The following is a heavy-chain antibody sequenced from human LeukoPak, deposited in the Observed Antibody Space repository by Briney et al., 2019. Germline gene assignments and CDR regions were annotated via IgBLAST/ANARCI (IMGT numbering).Heavy chain of an antibody. D-gene: IGHD4/OR15-4a*01. CDR3: AKNDYGFYFDP. CDR2: IRDSGTGT. CDR1: GFTFGNYA. Sequence: GGSLRLSCAASGFTFGNYAMSWVRQAPGKGLEWVSSIRDSGTGTYYADSVKGRFTISRDNSKNTLYLQMNSLRAEDTAVYHCAKNDYGFYFDPWGQGTLVTVSS. J-gene: IGHJ5*02. V-gene: IGHV3-23*01.